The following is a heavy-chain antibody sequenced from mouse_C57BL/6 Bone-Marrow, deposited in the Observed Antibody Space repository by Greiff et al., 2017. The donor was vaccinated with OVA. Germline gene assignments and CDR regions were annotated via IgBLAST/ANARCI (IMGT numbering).Heavy chain of an antibody. CDR3: ARECYTRN. J-gene: IGHJ3*01. V-gene: IGHV1-54*01. Sequence: VQLQQSGAELVRPGTSVKVSCKASGYAFTNYLIEWVKQRPGQGLEWIGVINPGSGGTNYNEKFKGKATLTADKSASTAYMQLSSLTSEDSAVYFCARECYTRNWGQGTLLSVSA. D-gene: IGHD2-12*01. CDR1: GYAFTNYL. CDR2: INPGSGGT.